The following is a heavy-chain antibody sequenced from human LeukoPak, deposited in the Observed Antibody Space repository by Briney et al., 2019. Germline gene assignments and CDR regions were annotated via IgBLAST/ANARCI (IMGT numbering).Heavy chain of an antibody. CDR3: ARGARDCSSTSCSLNWYFDL. D-gene: IGHD2-2*01. V-gene: IGHV3-30-3*01. Sequence: GGSLRLSCAASGFTFSSYAMHWVRQAPGKGLEWVAVISYDGSNKYCADSVKGRFTISRDNSKNTLYLQMNSLRAEDTAVYYCARGARDCSSTSCSLNWYFDLWGRGTLVTVSS. CDR2: ISYDGSNK. CDR1: GFTFSSYA. J-gene: IGHJ2*01.